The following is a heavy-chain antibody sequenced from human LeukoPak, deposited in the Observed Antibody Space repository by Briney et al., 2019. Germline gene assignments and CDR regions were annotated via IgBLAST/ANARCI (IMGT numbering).Heavy chain of an antibody. D-gene: IGHD5-12*01. Sequence: NPSETLSLTCAVSGGSISSSNWWSWVRQPPGKGLEWIGEIYHSGSTNYNPSLKSRVTISEDKSKNQFSLKLSSVTAADTAVYYCARGDIVATTKGGSWFDPWGQGTLVTVSS. J-gene: IGHJ5*02. V-gene: IGHV4-4*02. CDR3: ARGDIVATTKGGSWFDP. CDR1: GGSISSSNW. CDR2: IYHSGST.